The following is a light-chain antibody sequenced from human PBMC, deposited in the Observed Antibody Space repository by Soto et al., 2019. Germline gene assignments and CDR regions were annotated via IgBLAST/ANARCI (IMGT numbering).Light chain of an antibody. CDR3: LSFDSSLSVV. CDR1: SGHSSYI. V-gene: IGLV4-60*03. J-gene: IGLJ2*01. Sequence: QPVLTQSSSASASLGSSVKLTCTLSSGHSSYIIAWHQQQPGKAPRYLMKLEGSGSYNKGSGVPDRFSGSSSGADRYLTISHLQSEDEADYYCLSFDSSLSVVFGGGTKLTVL. CDR2: LEGSGSY.